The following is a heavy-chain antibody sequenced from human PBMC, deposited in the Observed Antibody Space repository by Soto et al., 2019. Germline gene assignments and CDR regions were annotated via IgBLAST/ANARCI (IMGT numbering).Heavy chain of an antibody. Sequence: EVQLVESGGGLVQPGGSLRLSCAASGFTFSTCWMMWVRQAPGKGLEWVANINQDGSERYYVDSVKGRFTISRDNAKNSLYLPMNSLRIADTSVYYCVKDNRGSYWGQGTLVTVYS. CDR3: VKDNRGSY. CDR1: GFTFSTCW. D-gene: IGHD3-10*01. V-gene: IGHV3-7*01. J-gene: IGHJ4*02. CDR2: INQDGSER.